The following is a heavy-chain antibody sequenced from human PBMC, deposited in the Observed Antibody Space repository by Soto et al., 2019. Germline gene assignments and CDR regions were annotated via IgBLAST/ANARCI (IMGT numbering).Heavy chain of an antibody. CDR2: ISGSGGGI. V-gene: IGHV3-23*01. D-gene: IGHD4-17*01. J-gene: IGHJ3*02. Sequence: EVQLLESGGGLVQPGGSLRLSCAASVFTFSSYAMSWVRQAPGKGLEWVSVISGSGGGISYADSVKGRFTISRDNSKSTLYLQMNSLRAEDTAVYYCGQEIHGANVRGAFDIWGQVTMVTVSS. CDR3: GQEIHGANVRGAFDI. CDR1: VFTFSSYA.